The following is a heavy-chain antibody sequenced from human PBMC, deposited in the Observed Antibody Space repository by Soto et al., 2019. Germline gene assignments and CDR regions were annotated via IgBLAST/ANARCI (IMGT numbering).Heavy chain of an antibody. CDR1: GYTFTSYA. J-gene: IGHJ3*02. Sequence: ASVKVSCKASGYTFTSYAMHWVRQAPGQRLDWMGWINAGNGNTKYSQKFQGRVTITRDTSASTTCMELRSLRSEDTAVYYCARGWESSILWFGEPTPEASAFDIWGQGTMVTVSS. CDR2: INAGNGNT. CDR3: ARGWESSILWFGEPTPEASAFDI. V-gene: IGHV1-3*01. D-gene: IGHD3-10*01.